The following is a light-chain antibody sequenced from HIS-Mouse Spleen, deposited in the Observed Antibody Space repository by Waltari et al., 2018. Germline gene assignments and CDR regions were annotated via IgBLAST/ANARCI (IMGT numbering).Light chain of an antibody. CDR1: SSYVGGDNS. V-gene: IGLV2-14*03. CDR2: DVS. Sequence: QSALTQPASVSGSPGQSITISCTGTSSYVGGDNSFSWYQQHPGKAPKLMIYDVSKRPSGVANSFSGSKSGNTASLTISGLQAEDEAEYYCSSYTSSSFNVVFGGGTKLTVL. J-gene: IGLJ2*01. CDR3: SSYTSSSFNVV.